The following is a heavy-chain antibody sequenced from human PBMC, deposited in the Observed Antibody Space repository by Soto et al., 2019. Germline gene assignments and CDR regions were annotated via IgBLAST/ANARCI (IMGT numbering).Heavy chain of an antibody. CDR1: GFTFSSYW. V-gene: IGHV3-7*01. CDR2: IKQDGSEK. CDR3: ARVGSSSWPYYYYMDV. Sequence: EVQLVESGGGLVQPGGSLRLSCAASGFTFSSYWMSWVRQAPGKGLEWVANIKQDGSEKYYVDSVKGRFTISRDNAKNSLYLQMNSLRAEDSAVYYCARVGSSSWPYYYYMDVCGKGTTVTVSS. J-gene: IGHJ6*03. D-gene: IGHD6-13*01.